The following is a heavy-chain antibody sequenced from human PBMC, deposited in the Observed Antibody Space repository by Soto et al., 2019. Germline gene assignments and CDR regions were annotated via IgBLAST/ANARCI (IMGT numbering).Heavy chain of an antibody. CDR3: THRLVGSGQGY. Sequence: QITLEETGPTLVKPTQTLTLTCTFSGFSLTTGRVGVGWIRQPPGKALEWLAVIHWNDDNHYSPSLKSRLTXTXXTSKTQVVLTLTNMDPVATATYYCTHRLVGSGQGYWGQGTLVTVSS. CDR1: GFSLTTGRVG. D-gene: IGHD2-15*01. CDR2: IHWNDDN. J-gene: IGHJ4*02. V-gene: IGHV2-5*01.